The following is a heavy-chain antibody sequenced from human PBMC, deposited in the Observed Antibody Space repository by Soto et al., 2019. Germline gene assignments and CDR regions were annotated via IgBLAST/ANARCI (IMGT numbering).Heavy chain of an antibody. CDR2: IYYSGST. J-gene: IGHJ6*02. CDR3: ARDVGAAAGTPYYYYGMDV. D-gene: IGHD6-13*01. CDR1: GGSISSYY. V-gene: IGHV4-59*01. Sequence: SETLSLTCTVSGGSISSYYWSWIRQPPGKGLEWIGYIYYSGSTNYNPSLKSRVTISVDTSKNQFSLKLSSVTAADPAVYYCARDVGAAAGTPYYYYGMDVWGQGTTVTVSS.